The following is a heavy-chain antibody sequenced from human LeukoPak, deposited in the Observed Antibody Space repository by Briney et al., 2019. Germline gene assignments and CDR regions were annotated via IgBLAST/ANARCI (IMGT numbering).Heavy chain of an antibody. V-gene: IGHV4-59*01. CDR1: DGSISSYC. CDR2: ICSSGNS. D-gene: IGHD2/OR15-2a*01. CDR3: ARDSSNVAVD. J-gene: IGHJ4*02. Sequence: SETLSVTCTVSDGSISSYCWSWIRQPPGKGLEWIGYICSSGNSNYNPSLNSRVSMAIDTSKNQFTLRLSSVTAADTAIYYCARDSSNVAVDWGQGTLVTVSP.